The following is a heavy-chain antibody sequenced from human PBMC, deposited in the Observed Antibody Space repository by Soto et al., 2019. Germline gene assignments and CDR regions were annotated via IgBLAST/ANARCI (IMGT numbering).Heavy chain of an antibody. V-gene: IGHV1-69*12. CDR1: GGTFSRYA. CDR3: ARGGGGYCISTSCSIDP. Sequence: QVQLVQSGAEVKKPGSSVKVSCKASGGTFSRYAISWVRQAPGQGLEWMGGIIPIFGTANYAQKFQGRVTITADESTSTGYMELGSLRSEDTAVYYCARGGGGYCISTSCSIDPWGQGTLVTVSS. J-gene: IGHJ5*02. D-gene: IGHD2-2*01. CDR2: IIPIFGTA.